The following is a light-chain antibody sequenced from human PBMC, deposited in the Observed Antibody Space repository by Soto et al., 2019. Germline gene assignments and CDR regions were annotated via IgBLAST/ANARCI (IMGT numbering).Light chain of an antibody. CDR1: QDIGNF. J-gene: IGKJ4*01. V-gene: IGKV1-16*02. CDR2: AAS. Sequence: DIQMTQSPSSLSASVGDTVTITCRASQDIGNFFAWFQQKPGTAPKSLTSAASRLQSGVPSKFSVSGSGTDINLTINSLQPEDVATYYCQQYHSWPATFGGGTKVEI. CDR3: QQYHSWPAT.